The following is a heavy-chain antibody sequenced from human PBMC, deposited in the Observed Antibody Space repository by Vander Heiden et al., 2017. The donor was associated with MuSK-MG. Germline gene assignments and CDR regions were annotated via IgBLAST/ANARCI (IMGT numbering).Heavy chain of an antibody. Sequence: QAQLVWTGAEVKKPGSSVTVPCKASGSTFSGYYVHGMRQARGQGLGGRGCINPYGDGAKYAQKFQGWVTKTRDKSISTGYRAQGRLGSDDTDVYSCARADAVSFDSWGQGTLVTVSS. CDR2: INPYGDGA. J-gene: IGHJ4*02. D-gene: IGHD3-16*02. CDR1: GSTFSGYY. V-gene: IGHV1-2*04. CDR3: ARADAVSFDS.